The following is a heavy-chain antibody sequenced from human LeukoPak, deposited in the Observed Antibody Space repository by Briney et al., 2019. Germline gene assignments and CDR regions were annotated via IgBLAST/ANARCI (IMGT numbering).Heavy chain of an antibody. J-gene: IGHJ4*02. V-gene: IGHV3-53*01. CDR3: AREVVVAATGNY. CDR1: GFTVSSNY. CDR2: IYSGGST. D-gene: IGHD2-15*01. Sequence: TGGSLRLSCAASGFTVSSNYMSWVRQAPGKGLEWVSVIYSGGSTYYADSVKGRFTISRDNSKNTLYLQMNSLRAEDTAVYYCAREVVVAATGNYWGQGTLVTVSS.